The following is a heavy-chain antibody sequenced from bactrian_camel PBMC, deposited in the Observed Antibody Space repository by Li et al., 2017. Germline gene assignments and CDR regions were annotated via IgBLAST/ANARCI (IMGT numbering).Heavy chain of an antibody. J-gene: IGHJ4*01. CDR3: AANSGPYCSGPYLARRANF. CDR1: INPYSSYC. CDR2: PLPTTKTT. V-gene: IGHV3-3*01. D-gene: IGHD2*01. Sequence: HVQLVESGGGSVQPGGSLRLSCTSSINPYSSYCMGWFRQAPGKKREAVAAPLPTTKTTWHADSVAGRFTISQDSAKNTVYPQMNSLKPDDTAMYYCAANSGPYCSGPYLARRANFWGQGTQVTVS.